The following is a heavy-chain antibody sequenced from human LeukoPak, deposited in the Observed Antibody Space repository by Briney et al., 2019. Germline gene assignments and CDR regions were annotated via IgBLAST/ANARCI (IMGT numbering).Heavy chain of an antibody. Sequence: SETLSLTCTVSVDSVNSGSYHWTWIRQPPGKRLEWIGHIHYSGSTRYSPSLKSRVTLSVDSSKNQFSLNLSSVTAADTAIYFCARVRGSGWFDFWGQGTLVTVSS. J-gene: IGHJ4*02. CDR1: VDSVNSGSYH. CDR2: IHYSGST. V-gene: IGHV4-61*01. CDR3: ARVRGSGWFDF. D-gene: IGHD6-19*01.